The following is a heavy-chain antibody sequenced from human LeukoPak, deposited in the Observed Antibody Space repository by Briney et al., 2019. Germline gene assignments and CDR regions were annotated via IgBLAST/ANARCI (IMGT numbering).Heavy chain of an antibody. CDR2: IKQDGSEK. D-gene: IGHD3-16*02. J-gene: IGHJ6*03. V-gene: IGHV3-7*05. Sequence: PGGSLRLSCAASGFTFSGSAMHWVRQASGKGLEWVANIKQDGSEKYYVDSVKGRFTISRDNAKNSLDLQMNSLRAEDTAVYYCAKNTISGGHYQYYMDVWGKGTTVTVSS. CDR1: GFTFSGSA. CDR3: AKNTISGGHYQYYMDV.